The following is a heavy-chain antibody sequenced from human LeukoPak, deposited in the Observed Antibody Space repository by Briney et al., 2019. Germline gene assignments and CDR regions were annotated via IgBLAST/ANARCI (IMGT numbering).Heavy chain of an antibody. J-gene: IGHJ4*02. CDR1: GFTFSNAW. CDR3: TTEVGAALFDY. D-gene: IGHD2-15*01. CDR2: IKSKTDGGTT. Sequence: TGGSLRLSCAASGFTFSNAWMNWVRQAPGKGLEWVGRIKSKTDGGTTDYAAPVKGRFTISRDDSKNTLYLQMNSLKTEDIAVYYCTTEVGAALFDYWGQGTLVTVSS. V-gene: IGHV3-15*07.